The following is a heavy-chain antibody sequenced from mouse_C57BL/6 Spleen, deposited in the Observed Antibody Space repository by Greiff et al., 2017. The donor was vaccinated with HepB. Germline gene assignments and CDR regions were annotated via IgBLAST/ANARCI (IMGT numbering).Heavy chain of an antibody. CDR2: INPSTGGT. Sequence: VQLQQSGPELVKPGASVKISCKASGYSFTGYYMNWVKQSPEKSLEWIGEINPSTGGTTYNQKFKAKATLTVDKSSSTAYMQLKSLTSGDSAVYYCARGTGTGYFDYWGQGTTLTVSS. CDR1: GYSFTGYY. D-gene: IGHD4-1*01. J-gene: IGHJ2*01. V-gene: IGHV1-42*01. CDR3: ARGTGTGYFDY.